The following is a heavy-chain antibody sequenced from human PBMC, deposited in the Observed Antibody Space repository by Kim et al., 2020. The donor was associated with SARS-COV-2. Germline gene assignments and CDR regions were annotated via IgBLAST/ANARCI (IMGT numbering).Heavy chain of an antibody. CDR3: ARYTVTRFTRAQIWGSYPQGFYYYGMDV. D-gene: IGHD3-16*02. CDR1: GGSFSGYY. J-gene: IGHJ6*02. V-gene: IGHV4-34*01. Sequence: SETLSLTCAAYGGSFSGYYWSWIRQPPGKGLEWIGEINHSGSTNYNPSLKSRVTISVDTSKNQFSLKLSSVTAADTAVYYCARYTVTRFTRAQIWGSYPQGFYYYGMDVWGQGTTDNVSS. CDR2: INHSGST.